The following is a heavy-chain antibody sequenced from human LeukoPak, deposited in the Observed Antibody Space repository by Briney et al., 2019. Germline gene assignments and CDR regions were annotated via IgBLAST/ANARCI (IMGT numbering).Heavy chain of an antibody. J-gene: IGHJ4*02. CDR3: ARAGVRGIDY. D-gene: IGHD3-10*01. CDR1: LFTFSSYG. Sequence: PGLSQRLFCAASLFTFSSYGMHWVRHAPGKGLEWVAVIWYDGSNKYYADSVKGRFTISRDNSKNTLYLQMNSLRAEDTAVYYCARAGVRGIDYWGQGTLVTVSS. V-gene: IGHV3-33*01. CDR2: IWYDGSNK.